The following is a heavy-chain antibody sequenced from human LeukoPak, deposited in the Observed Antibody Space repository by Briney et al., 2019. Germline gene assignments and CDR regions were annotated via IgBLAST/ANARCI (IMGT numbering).Heavy chain of an antibody. CDR2: ISAYNGNT. Sequence: ASVKVSCKASGGTFSNYAISWVRQAPGQGLEWMGWISAYNGNTNYAQKLQGRVTMTTDTSTSTAYMELRSLRSDDTAVYYCARVADDYVWGSYRPPFDYWGQGTLVTVSS. CDR1: GGTFSNYA. D-gene: IGHD3-16*02. J-gene: IGHJ4*02. V-gene: IGHV1-18*01. CDR3: ARVADDYVWGSYRPPFDY.